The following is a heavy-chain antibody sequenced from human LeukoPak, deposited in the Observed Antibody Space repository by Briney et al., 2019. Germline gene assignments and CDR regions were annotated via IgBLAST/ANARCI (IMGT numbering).Heavy chain of an antibody. Sequence: HAGGSLRLSCAASGFTFRSYWMSWVRQAPGKGLEWVANIKQDGSEKYYVDSVKGRFTISRDNAKNSLYLQMNSLRAEDTAVYYCARSAYYYGSGSYYSRNYFDYWGQGTLVTVSS. CDR1: GFTFRSYW. D-gene: IGHD3-10*01. CDR2: IKQDGSEK. CDR3: ARSAYYYGSGSYYSRNYFDY. J-gene: IGHJ4*02. V-gene: IGHV3-7*03.